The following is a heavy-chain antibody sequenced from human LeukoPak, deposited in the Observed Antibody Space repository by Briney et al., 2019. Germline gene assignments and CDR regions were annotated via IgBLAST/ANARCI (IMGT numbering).Heavy chain of an antibody. CDR3: ASRYHYDSSGQSLIDY. D-gene: IGHD3-22*01. CDR2: INHSGST. J-gene: IGHJ4*02. Sequence: SETLSLTCAVYGGSFSGYYWSWIRQPPGKGLEWIGEINHSGSTNYNPSLKSRVTISVDTSKNQFSLKLSSVTAADTAVYYCASRYHYDSSGQSLIDYWGQGTLVTVSS. V-gene: IGHV4-34*01. CDR1: GGSFSGYY.